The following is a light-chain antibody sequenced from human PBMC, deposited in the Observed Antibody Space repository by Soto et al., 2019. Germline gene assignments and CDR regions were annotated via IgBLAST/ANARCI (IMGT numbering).Light chain of an antibody. J-gene: IGKJ2*01. CDR1: QDINNY. CDR3: QQYDILPPT. CDR2: DSS. Sequence: DIQMTQSPSSLSASVGDRVTITCQASQDINNYLVWYQQKPGKAPKLLIYDSSKLETGVPSRFSGGASGTDCTFTISGLQPEDVATYYCQQYDILPPTFGQGTKLEIK. V-gene: IGKV1-33*01.